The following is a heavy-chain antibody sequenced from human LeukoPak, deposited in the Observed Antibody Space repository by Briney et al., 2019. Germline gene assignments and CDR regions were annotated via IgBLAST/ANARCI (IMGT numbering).Heavy chain of an antibody. CDR1: GGSISSGSYY. CDR3: ARGEGGYGSPERWFDP. CDR2: IYTSGST. Sequence: SETLSLTCTVSGGSISSGSYYWSWIRQPAGKGLEWIGRIYTSGSTNYNPSLKSRVTISVDTSKNQFSLKLSSVTAADTAVYYCARGEGGYGSPERWFDPWGQGTLVTVSS. V-gene: IGHV4-61*02. D-gene: IGHD1-1*01. J-gene: IGHJ5*02.